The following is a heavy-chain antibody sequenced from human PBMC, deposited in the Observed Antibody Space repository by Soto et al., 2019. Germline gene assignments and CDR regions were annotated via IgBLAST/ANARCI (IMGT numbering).Heavy chain of an antibody. CDR1: GGSIRSYF. CDR3: ARETLSYGFALDV. V-gene: IGHV4-4*08. J-gene: IGHJ6*02. D-gene: IGHD3-16*01. Sequence: PSETLSLTCNVSGGSIRSYFWNWIRQPPGKGLEWIGYIYSSGNTKYNPSLKGRFTISRDSSKKSVSLQINSLRSEDTALYYCARETLSYGFALDVWGQGTTVTVSS. CDR2: IYSSGNT.